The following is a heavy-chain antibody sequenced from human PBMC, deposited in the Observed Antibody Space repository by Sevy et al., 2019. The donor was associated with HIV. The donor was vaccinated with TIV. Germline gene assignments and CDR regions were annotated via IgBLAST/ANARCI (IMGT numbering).Heavy chain of an antibody. CDR1: GYTFTGYY. CDR2: INPNSGGT. CDR3: ARTSGAVPAAIPDYSNSEYDY. D-gene: IGHD2-2*02. Sequence: ASVKVSCKASGYTFTGYYMHWVRQAPGQGLEWMGRINPNSGGTNYAQKFQGRVTMTRDTSISTAYMELSRLRSDDTAVYYCARTSGAVPAAIPDYSNSEYDYWGQGTLVTFSS. V-gene: IGHV1-2*06. J-gene: IGHJ4*02.